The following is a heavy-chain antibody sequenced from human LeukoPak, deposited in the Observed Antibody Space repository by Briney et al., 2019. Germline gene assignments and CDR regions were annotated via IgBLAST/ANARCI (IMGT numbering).Heavy chain of an antibody. Sequence: GGSLRLSCAASGFTFSSYGMHWVRQAPGKGLEWVAFIRYDGSNKYYADSVKGRFTISRDNSKNTLCLQMNSLRAEDTAVYYCAKQAERYFDWLPFSYFDYWGQGTLVTVSS. J-gene: IGHJ4*02. CDR1: GFTFSSYG. V-gene: IGHV3-30*02. D-gene: IGHD3-9*01. CDR3: AKQAERYFDWLPFSYFDY. CDR2: IRYDGSNK.